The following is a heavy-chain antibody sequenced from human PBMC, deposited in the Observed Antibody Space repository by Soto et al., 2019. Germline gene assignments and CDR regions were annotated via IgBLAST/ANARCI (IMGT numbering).Heavy chain of an antibody. D-gene: IGHD2-2*02. Sequence: QVQLVQSGAEVKKPGSSVKVSCKASGGTFSSYTISWVRQAPGQGLEWMGRIITILGIANYAQKFQGRVTITEDKSTSTAYMELSSLRSADTAVYYCAMEYCSSTSCYRDYWGQGTLVTVSS. CDR2: IITILGIA. CDR1: GGTFSSYT. V-gene: IGHV1-69*02. CDR3: AMEYCSSTSCYRDY. J-gene: IGHJ4*02.